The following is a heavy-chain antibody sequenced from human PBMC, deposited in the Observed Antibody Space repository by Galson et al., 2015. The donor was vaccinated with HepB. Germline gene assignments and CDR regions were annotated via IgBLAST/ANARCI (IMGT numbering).Heavy chain of an antibody. V-gene: IGHV3-21*04. CDR3: ASGRGNCSSTDCYGNCDF. D-gene: IGHD2-2*01. J-gene: IGHJ4*02. Sequence: FLRLSCAASGFTFSSYSMNWVRGAPGKGLGGVSSISSSSSYIYYADSVKGRFPISRDNAKDSLQLQMNSLRAEDTAVYYCASGRGNCSSTDCYGNCDFWGQGTLVTVSS. CDR1: GFTFSSYS. CDR2: ISSSSSYI.